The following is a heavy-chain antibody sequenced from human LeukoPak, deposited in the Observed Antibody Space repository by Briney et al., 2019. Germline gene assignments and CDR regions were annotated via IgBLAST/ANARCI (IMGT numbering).Heavy chain of an antibody. CDR1: GXSISSSY. J-gene: IGHJ5*02. CDR2: IYYSGST. CDR3: ARGYDYDGSGYSAGCLNWFDA. V-gene: IGHV4-59*01. Sequence: SETLSLTCTVSGXSISSSYGSWIRQPPGKGLECIAYIYYSGSTNYNPSLKSRVTISLDTSKTQFSLKLTSVPAADTPVYYCARGYDYDGSGYSAGCLNWFDAWGQGTLVTVCS. D-gene: IGHD3-22*01.